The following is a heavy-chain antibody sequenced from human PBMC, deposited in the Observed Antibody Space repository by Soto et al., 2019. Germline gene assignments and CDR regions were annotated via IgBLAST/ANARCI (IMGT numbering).Heavy chain of an antibody. J-gene: IGHJ4*02. V-gene: IGHV3-11*01. CDR2: IGSSDNII. Sequence: VGSLRLSCAASGFTFSDYYMSWIRQAPGKGLEWVSYIGSSDNIIYYADSVKGRFTISRDNAKNSLYLQMNSLRAEDTAVYYCARDLGYYESSGYFDYWGQGTLVTVSS. D-gene: IGHD3-22*01. CDR1: GFTFSDYY. CDR3: ARDLGYYESSGYFDY.